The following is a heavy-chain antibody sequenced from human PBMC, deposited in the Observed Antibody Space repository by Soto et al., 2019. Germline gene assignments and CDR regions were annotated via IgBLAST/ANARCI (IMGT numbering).Heavy chain of an antibody. Sequence: GGSLRLSCAASGLTFNRYWMHWVRHAPGKGLVWVSHINTDGTNSNYADSVKGRFTISRDNAKSTLFLQMNSLRDEDTAVYYCAREFCSGGNCYTYYFDPWGQGIPVTVS. CDR2: INTDGTNS. J-gene: IGHJ5*02. CDR1: GLTFNRYW. V-gene: IGHV3-74*01. D-gene: IGHD2-15*01. CDR3: AREFCSGGNCYTYYFDP.